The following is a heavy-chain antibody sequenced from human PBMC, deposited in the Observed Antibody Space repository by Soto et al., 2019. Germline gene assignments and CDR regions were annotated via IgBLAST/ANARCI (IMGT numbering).Heavy chain of an antibody. CDR1: GFDFGSFG. Sequence: SVKVSCKASGFDFGSFGIQFLRQTRGRGLEWIGWIVVVSGSTNYARHFQGRVAISRDMSSSTAYLDLYDLKSDDTAVYFCSADHPHMAMGWPVWGRGTTVTVS. CDR2: IVVVSGST. CDR3: SADHPHMAMGWPV. D-gene: IGHD1-26*01. V-gene: IGHV1-58*02. J-gene: IGHJ6*02.